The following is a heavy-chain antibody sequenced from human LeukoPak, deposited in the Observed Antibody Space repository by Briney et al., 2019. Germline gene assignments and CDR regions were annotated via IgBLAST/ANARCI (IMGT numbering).Heavy chain of an antibody. CDR1: GESFSGYY. D-gene: IGHD2-2*01. J-gene: IGHJ4*02. Sequence: SETLSLTCAVYGESFSGYYWSWIRQPPGKGLEWIGEINHSGSTNYNPSLKSRVTISVDTSKNQFSLKLSSVTAADTAVYYCARGSVDPGDYWGQGTLVTVSS. V-gene: IGHV4-34*01. CDR2: INHSGST. CDR3: ARGSVDPGDY.